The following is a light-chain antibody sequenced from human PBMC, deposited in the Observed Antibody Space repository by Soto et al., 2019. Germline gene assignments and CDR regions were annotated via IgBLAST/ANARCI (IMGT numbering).Light chain of an antibody. CDR2: EAS. CDR1: SSDFGSYNL. V-gene: IGLV2-23*01. Sequence: QSALTQPASVSGSPGQSITISCTGTSSDFGSYNLVSWFQQHPGEAPKLIIYEASRRPSGVSNRFSASKSGNTASLTISGLHSEDEADYYCCSYAGSDTMIFGGGTKLTVL. CDR3: CSYAGSDTMI. J-gene: IGLJ2*01.